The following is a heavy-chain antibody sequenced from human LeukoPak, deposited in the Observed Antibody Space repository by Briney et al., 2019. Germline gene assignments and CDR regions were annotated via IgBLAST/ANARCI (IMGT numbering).Heavy chain of an antibody. Sequence: GGSLRLSCAASGFTFSSYEMNWVRQAPGKGLEWVAVIHNDGTMGQYADSVKGRFTISKDFSRNTLHLQMHSLRDDDTAVYYCAKEGDEFRGYLDVWGKGTTVTVSS. D-gene: IGHD5-12*01. V-gene: IGHV3-30*02. J-gene: IGHJ6*04. CDR3: AKEGDEFRGYLDV. CDR1: GFTFSSYE. CDR2: IHNDGTMG.